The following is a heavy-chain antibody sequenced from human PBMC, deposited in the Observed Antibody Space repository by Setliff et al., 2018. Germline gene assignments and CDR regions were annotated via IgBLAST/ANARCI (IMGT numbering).Heavy chain of an antibody. Sequence: PEETLSLTCTVSGGYIARSYFYWGWIRQSPGKGLEWIGTMYYSGKTFYMPSLQSRVTISADTSTNQLSLKLSSVTAADTAVYYCSRGPSKVQFDTWGRGIPVTVSS. CDR1: GGYIARSYFY. D-gene: IGHD4-4*01. V-gene: IGHV4-39*01. J-gene: IGHJ5*02. CDR3: SRGPSKVQFDT. CDR2: MYYSGKT.